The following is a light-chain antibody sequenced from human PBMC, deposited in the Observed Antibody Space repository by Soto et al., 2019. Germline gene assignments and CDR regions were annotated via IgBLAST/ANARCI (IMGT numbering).Light chain of an antibody. Sequence: IQMTQSPSSLSASVGDRITITCQASQDIKNYVIWYQHKTGKAPKLLIYDAASLRTGVSSRFSGSGSGTHFTLAISSLQPEDIATYYCQQFGSVPCIFGQGTKLEIK. CDR1: QDIKNY. CDR2: DAA. V-gene: IGKV1-33*01. CDR3: QQFGSVPCI. J-gene: IGKJ2*02.